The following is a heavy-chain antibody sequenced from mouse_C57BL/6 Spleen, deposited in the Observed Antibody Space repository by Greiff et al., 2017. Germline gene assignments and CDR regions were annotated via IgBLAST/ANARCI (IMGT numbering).Heavy chain of an antibody. CDR3: ARDPSPFITSYYFDY. D-gene: IGHD1-1*01. CDR1: GFTFSSYA. J-gene: IGHJ2*01. V-gene: IGHV5-4*01. CDR2: ISDGGSYT. Sequence: EVQGVESGGGLVKPGGSLKLSCAASGFTFSSYAMSWVRQTPEKRLEWVATISDGGSYTYYPDNVKGRFTISRDNAKNNLYLQMSHLKSEDTAMYYCARDPSPFITSYYFDYWGQGTTLTVSS.